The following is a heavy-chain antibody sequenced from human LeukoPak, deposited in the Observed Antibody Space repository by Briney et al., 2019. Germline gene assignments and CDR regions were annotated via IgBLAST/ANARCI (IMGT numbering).Heavy chain of an antibody. CDR2: IIPIFGTA. D-gene: IGHD1-26*01. CDR3: ARDSDSSGSYGRYAFDI. CDR1: GGTFSSYA. J-gene: IGHJ3*02. Sequence: SVKVSCKASGGTFSSYAISWVRQAPGQGLEWMGGIIPIFGTANYAQKFQGRVTITTDESTSTAYMELSSLRSEDTAVYYCARDSDSSGSYGRYAFDIWGQGIMVTVSS. V-gene: IGHV1-69*05.